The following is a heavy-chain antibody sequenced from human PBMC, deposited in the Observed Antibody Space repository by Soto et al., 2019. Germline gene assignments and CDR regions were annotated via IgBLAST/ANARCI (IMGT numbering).Heavy chain of an antibody. CDR3: ARAPTICTFWGRDYSYFFDV. J-gene: IGHJ6*02. CDR1: GYRFTTYW. Sequence: EVQLLQSGAEVKKPGESLKISCKASGYRFTTYWIAWVRQMPGRGLEWMGIVYPGDSNTKYGPSFPGRITISADWSITNAYLQWSSREASDTAMYFCARAPTICTFWGRDYSYFFDVWGQGTTVTVSS. D-gene: IGHD3-16*01. V-gene: IGHV5-51*01. CDR2: VYPGDSNT.